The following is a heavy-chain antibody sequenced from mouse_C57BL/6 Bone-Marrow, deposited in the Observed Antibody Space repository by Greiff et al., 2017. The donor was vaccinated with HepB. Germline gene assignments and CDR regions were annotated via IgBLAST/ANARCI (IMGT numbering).Heavy chain of an antibody. CDR1: GFNIKDYY. D-gene: IGHD2-5*01. V-gene: IGHV14-2*01. Sequence: EVQLQQSGAELVKPGASVKLSCTASGFNIKDYYMHWVKQRTEQGLEWIGRIDPEDGETKYDPKFQGKATITADTSSNTAYLQLSSLTSEDSAVYYCARETYYSNYSWYFDVWGTGTTVTVSS. CDR3: ARETYYSNYSWYFDV. J-gene: IGHJ1*03. CDR2: IDPEDGET.